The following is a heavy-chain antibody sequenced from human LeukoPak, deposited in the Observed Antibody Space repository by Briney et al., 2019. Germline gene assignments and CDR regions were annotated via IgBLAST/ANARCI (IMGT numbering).Heavy chain of an antibody. CDR3: AKDLIRSPSPVFDY. Sequence: PGGSLRLSCAASGFTFSNYAMHWVRQAPGKGLEWVAVILHDGSNKYADSVKGRFTISRDNSKNTLYLQMNSLRAEDTAVYYCAKDLIRSPSPVFDYWGQGTLVTVSS. D-gene: IGHD2-2*01. CDR1: GFTFSNYA. J-gene: IGHJ4*02. CDR2: ILHDGSNK. V-gene: IGHV3-30*04.